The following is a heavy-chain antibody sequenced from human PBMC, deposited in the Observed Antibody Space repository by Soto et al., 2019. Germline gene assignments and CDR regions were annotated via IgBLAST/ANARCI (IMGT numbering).Heavy chain of an antibody. CDR3: ARGKGMEENYYYHGMDV. CDR1: GYTFTHYY. V-gene: IGHV1-46*01. D-gene: IGHD1-1*01. Sequence: ASVKVSCKPSGYTFTHYYMHWVRLAPGQGLEWMGVINPGGGYTTYAQKFQGRVTITRDTSANIAYMELSSLRSEDSAVYYCARGKGMEENYYYHGMDVWGQGTTV. J-gene: IGHJ6*02. CDR2: INPGGGYT.